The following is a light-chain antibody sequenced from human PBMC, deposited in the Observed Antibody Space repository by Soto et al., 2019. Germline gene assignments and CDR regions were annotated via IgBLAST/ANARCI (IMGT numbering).Light chain of an antibody. CDR3: QQYNSWPLT. V-gene: IGKV3-15*01. Sequence: EIVLTQSPATLSLSPGERATLSCRASQYIRSSVAWYQQKPGQAPRLLIYGASTRATGVPARFSGGGSGTEFTLTISSLQSDEFAVYYCQQYNSWPLTFGGGTKVDIK. CDR1: QYIRSS. CDR2: GAS. J-gene: IGKJ4*01.